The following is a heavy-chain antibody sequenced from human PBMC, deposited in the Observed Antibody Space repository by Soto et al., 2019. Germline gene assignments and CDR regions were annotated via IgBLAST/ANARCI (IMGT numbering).Heavy chain of an antibody. V-gene: IGHV1-18*01. CDR3: ARLRSRGSTSCYFTLRHRSYYYYYMDV. J-gene: IGHJ6*03. CDR2: ISAYNGNT. Sequence: GASVKVSCKASGCTFTSYGISWVRQAPGQGLEWMGWISAYNGNTNYAQKLQGRVTMTTDTSTSTAYMELRSLRSDDTAVYYCARLRSRGSTSCYFTLRHRSYYYYYMDVWGKGTTVTVSS. D-gene: IGHD2-2*01. CDR1: GCTFTSYG.